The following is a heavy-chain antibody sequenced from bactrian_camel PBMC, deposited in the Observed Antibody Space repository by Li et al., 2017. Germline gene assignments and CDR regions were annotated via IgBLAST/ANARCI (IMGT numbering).Heavy chain of an antibody. J-gene: IGHJ6*01. Sequence: HVQLVESGGDSVQAGGSLRLSCRFSGRITSTYCLAWFRQAPGKEREGVAAFDRGSKPYYANSVRGRFTISRDNAKNTAKNTVYLQMNSLKPEDTAMYYCAARSVGWCPLFEHWLGKRAYTPGGYFANWGQGTQVTVS. CDR2: FDRGSKP. V-gene: IGHV3S53*01. D-gene: IGHD1*01. CDR1: GRITSTYC. CDR3: AARSVGWCPLFEHWLGKRAYTPGGYFAN.